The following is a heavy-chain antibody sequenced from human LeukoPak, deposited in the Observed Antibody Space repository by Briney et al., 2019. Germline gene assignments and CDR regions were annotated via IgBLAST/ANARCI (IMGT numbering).Heavy chain of an antibody. J-gene: IGHJ4*02. CDR1: GASISGYW. CDR2: MYTDGDT. Sequence: SETLSLTCDVSGASISGYWWSWIRQPAGKGLEWIGRMYTDGDTNYNPALKSRVTVSVDTSKNLFSLKLISVTAADTAVYYCARAVTTPIWGQGTLVTVSS. CDR3: ARAVTTPI. D-gene: IGHD4-11*01. V-gene: IGHV4-4*07.